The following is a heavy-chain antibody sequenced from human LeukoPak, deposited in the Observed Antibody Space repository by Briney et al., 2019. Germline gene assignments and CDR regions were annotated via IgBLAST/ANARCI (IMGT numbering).Heavy chain of an antibody. J-gene: IGHJ3*02. CDR1: GGSISSYY. Sequence: PSETLSLTCTVSGGSISSYYWSWIRQPPWKGLEWIGYIYYSGSTNYNPSLKSRVTISVDTSKNQFSLKLSSVTAADTAVYYCARGGRGYSDAFDIWGQGTMVTVSS. V-gene: IGHV4-59*01. CDR2: IYYSGST. D-gene: IGHD5-18*01. CDR3: ARGGRGYSDAFDI.